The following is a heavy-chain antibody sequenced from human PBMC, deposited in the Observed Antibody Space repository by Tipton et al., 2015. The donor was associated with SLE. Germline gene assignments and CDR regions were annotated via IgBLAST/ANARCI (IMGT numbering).Heavy chain of an antibody. V-gene: IGHV4-4*09. D-gene: IGHD6-19*01. CDR3: ARRKGSHDY. J-gene: IGHJ4*02. CDR1: GGSISSYY. CDR2: IYTSGST. Sequence: TLSLTCTVSGGSISSYYWSWIRQPPGKGLEWIGYIYTSGSTNYNPSLKSRVTISVDTSKNQFSLKLSSVTAADTAVYYCARRKGSHDYWGQGPLVTVSS.